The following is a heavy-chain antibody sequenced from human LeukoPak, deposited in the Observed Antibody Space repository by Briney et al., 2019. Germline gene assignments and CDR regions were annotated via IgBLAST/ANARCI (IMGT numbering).Heavy chain of an antibody. V-gene: IGHV4-34*01. CDR1: GGSFTNYY. CDR3: ARVQGLVHCSGGSCYQAPVSSFDI. Sequence: SETLSLTCAVYGGSFTNYYWTWIRQPPGKGLEWIGEINHSGSTNYDPSLKSRVTTSVDTSKNQFSLKLSSVTAADTAVYYCARVQGLVHCSGGSCYQAPVSSFDIWGQGTMVTVSS. J-gene: IGHJ3*02. CDR2: INHSGST. D-gene: IGHD2-15*01.